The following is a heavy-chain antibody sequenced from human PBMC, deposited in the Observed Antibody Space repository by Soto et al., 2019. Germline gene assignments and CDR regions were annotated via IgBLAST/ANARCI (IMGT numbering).Heavy chain of an antibody. CDR2: IGTAGDT. V-gene: IGHV3-13*01. D-gene: IGHD2-2*01. CDR1: GFTFSSYD. Sequence: PGGSLRLSCAASGFTFSSYDMHWVRQATGKGLEWVSAIGTAGDTYYPGSVKGRFTISRENAKNSLYLQMNSLRAGDTAVYYCARGGYCSSTSCRNWFDPWGQGTLVTVSS. CDR3: ARGGYCSSTSCRNWFDP. J-gene: IGHJ5*02.